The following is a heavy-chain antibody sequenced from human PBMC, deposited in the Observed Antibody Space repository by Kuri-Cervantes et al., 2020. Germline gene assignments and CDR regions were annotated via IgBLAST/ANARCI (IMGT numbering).Heavy chain of an antibody. CDR3: ARDGICSSCYYYYYYGMDV. CDR1: GFTFRTYA. CDR2: ISYDGSSK. V-gene: IGHV3-30*14. D-gene: IGHD6-13*01. J-gene: IGHJ6*02. Sequence: GESLKISCAASGFTFRTYAIHWVRQSPGKGLEWVAVISYDGSSKYYADSVKGRFTISRDNSKNTLYLQMNSLRAEDTAVYYCARDGICSSCYYYYYYGMDVWGQGTTVTVSS.